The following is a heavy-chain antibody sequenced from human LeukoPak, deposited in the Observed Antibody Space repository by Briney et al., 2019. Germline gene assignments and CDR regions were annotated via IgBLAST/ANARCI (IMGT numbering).Heavy chain of an antibody. Sequence: GASVKVSCTASGYTFTSYGISWVRQAPGQGLEWMGWISAYNGNTNYAQKLQGRVTMTTDTSTSTAYMELRSLRSDDTAVYYCARDIVVVVAATPVDWFDPWGQGTLVTVSS. CDR2: ISAYNGNT. J-gene: IGHJ5*02. CDR3: ARDIVVVVAATPVDWFDP. V-gene: IGHV1-18*01. CDR1: GYTFTSYG. D-gene: IGHD2-15*01.